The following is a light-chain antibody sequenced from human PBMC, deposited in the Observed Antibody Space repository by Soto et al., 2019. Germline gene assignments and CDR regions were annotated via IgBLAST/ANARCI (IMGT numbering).Light chain of an antibody. CDR2: YSS. J-gene: IGLJ2*01. CDR1: NIGGKS. V-gene: IGLV3-21*04. Sequence: SYELTQPPSVSMAPGQTARITCGGNNIGGKSVHWYQQKPGQAPVLVIFYSSDRPSGIPERFSGYNSGNTATLTISRVEAGDEADHYCQVWDSSSDHRVFGGGTKVTVL. CDR3: QVWDSSSDHRV.